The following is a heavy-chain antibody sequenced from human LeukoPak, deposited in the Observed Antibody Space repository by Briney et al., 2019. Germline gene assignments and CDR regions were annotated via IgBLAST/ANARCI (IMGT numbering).Heavy chain of an antibody. J-gene: IGHJ4*02. CDR2: IKQDGSEK. CDR3: AREGITIFGEIDY. D-gene: IGHD3-3*01. Sequence: TGGSLRLSCAASGFTFSGYAMSWVRQAPGKGLEWVANIKQDGSEKYYVDSVKGRFTISRDNAKNSLYLQMNSLRAEDTAVYYCAREGITIFGEIDYWGQGTLVTVSS. CDR1: GFTFSGYA. V-gene: IGHV3-7*01.